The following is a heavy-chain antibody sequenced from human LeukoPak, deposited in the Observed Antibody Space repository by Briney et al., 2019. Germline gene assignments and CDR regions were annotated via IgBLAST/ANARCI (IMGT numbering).Heavy chain of an antibody. D-gene: IGHD3-22*01. CDR1: GGSISSYY. J-gene: IGHJ6*03. V-gene: IGHV4-59*01. Sequence: SETLSLTCTVSGGSISSYYWSWIRQPPGKGLEWIGYIYYSGSTNYYPSLKSRVTISVDTYKNQFSLKLSSVTAPDTAVYYCARDYYDSSGPYYYYYMDVWGKGTTVTVSS. CDR2: IYYSGST. CDR3: ARDYYDSSGPYYYYYMDV.